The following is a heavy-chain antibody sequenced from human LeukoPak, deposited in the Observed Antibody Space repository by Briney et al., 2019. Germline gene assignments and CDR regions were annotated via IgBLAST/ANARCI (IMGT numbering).Heavy chain of an antibody. CDR1: GFTFSSYT. D-gene: IGHD3-9*01. CDR2: ITGSGGDV. CDR3: ARDDILTGFSPYYHYGLDV. Sequence: PGGSLRLSCAASGFTFSSYTMNWVRQAPGKGLEWVSSITGSGGDVHYADSMKGRFTISRDNANNSLFLQMDSLRAEDTAVYYCARDDILTGFSPYYHYGLDVWGHGTTVTVSS. V-gene: IGHV3-21*01. J-gene: IGHJ6*02.